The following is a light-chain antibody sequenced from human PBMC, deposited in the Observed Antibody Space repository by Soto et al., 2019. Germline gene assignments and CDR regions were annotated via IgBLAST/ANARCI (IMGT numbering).Light chain of an antibody. V-gene: IGKV3D-15*01. CDR3: QQYNNWPRT. CDR1: QSVGKY. Sequence: EIVMTQSPATLSVSPGERATLSCRASQSVGKYLVWYQQKPGQAPRLLIYDASNRATGIPARFSGSGSGTEFTLTISSLQSEDFAVYYCQQYNNWPRTFGQGTKVDSK. J-gene: IGKJ1*01. CDR2: DAS.